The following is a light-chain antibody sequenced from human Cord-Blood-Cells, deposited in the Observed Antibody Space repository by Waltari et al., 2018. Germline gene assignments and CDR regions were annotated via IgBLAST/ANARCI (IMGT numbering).Light chain of an antibody. V-gene: IGKV1-39*01. CDR3: QQSYSTPPYT. J-gene: IGKJ2*01. Sequence: DIQMTQSPSYLSASVGDRVTITCRASQSISSYLNWYQQKPGKAPKLLIHAASSLQSGVPSRFSGSGSGTDFTLTISSLQPEDFATYYCQQSYSTPPYTFGQGTKLEIK. CDR1: QSISSY. CDR2: AAS.